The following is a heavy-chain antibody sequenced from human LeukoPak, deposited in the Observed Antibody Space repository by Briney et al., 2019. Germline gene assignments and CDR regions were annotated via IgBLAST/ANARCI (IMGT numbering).Heavy chain of an antibody. CDR2: LYYSGST. CDR3: ARIGKRGSYLGTVGY. Sequence: PSETLSLTCTVSSGSISSSSYYWGWIRQPPGKGLEWIASLYYSGSTYYNPSLKSRVTISVDTSKSLFSLKLTSVTAAETDVYYCARIGKRGSYLGTVGYWGQGTLVTVSS. D-gene: IGHD1-26*01. CDR1: SGSISSSSYY. J-gene: IGHJ4*02. V-gene: IGHV4-39*01.